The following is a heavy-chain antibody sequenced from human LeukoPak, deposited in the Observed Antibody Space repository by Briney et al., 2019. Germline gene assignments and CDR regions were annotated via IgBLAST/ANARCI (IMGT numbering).Heavy chain of an antibody. CDR1: GFTFSRYS. CDR2: IGGSSSTI. Sequence: GGPLRLSCAASGFTFSRYSLNWVRRAPGKGLEWVSYIGGSSSTIHYADSVKGRFTISRDNAKNSLFLQMTSLRDEDTAVYYCARDSAHSFDFWGQGTLVTVSS. CDR3: ARDSAHSFDF. J-gene: IGHJ4*02. V-gene: IGHV3-48*02.